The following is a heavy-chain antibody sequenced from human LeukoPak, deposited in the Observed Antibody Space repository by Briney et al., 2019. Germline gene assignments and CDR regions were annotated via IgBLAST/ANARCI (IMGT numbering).Heavy chain of an antibody. Sequence: GRSLRLSCAASGFTFSSYGMHRVRQAPGKGLECGAVISYDGSNKYYADSVKGRFTISRDNSKNTLYLQMNSLRAEDTAVYYCAKDRRTATAIDYWGQGTLVTVSS. CDR1: GFTFSSYG. V-gene: IGHV3-30*18. CDR3: AKDRRTATAIDY. CDR2: ISYDGSNK. D-gene: IGHD2-2*02. J-gene: IGHJ4*02.